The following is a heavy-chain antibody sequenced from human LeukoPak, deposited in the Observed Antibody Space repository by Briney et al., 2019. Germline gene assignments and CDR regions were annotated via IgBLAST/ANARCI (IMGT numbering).Heavy chain of an antibody. D-gene: IGHD3-10*01. CDR1: GYTFTGYY. J-gene: IGHJ5*02. V-gene: IGHV1-2*02. CDR3: ARAGITMVRRVIIAFDP. CDR2: INPNSGGT. Sequence: ASVKVSCKASGYTFTGYYMHWVRQAPGQGLEWMGWINPNSGGTNYAQKFQGRVTMTRDTSISTAYMELSGLRSDDTAVYYCARAGITMVRRVIIAFDPWRQGTLVTVST.